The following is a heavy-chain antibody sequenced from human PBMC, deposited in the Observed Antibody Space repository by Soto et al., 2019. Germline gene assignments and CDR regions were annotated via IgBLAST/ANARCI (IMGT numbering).Heavy chain of an antibody. J-gene: IGHJ4*02. CDR2: IYYSGST. D-gene: IGHD2-15*01. V-gene: IGHV4-30-4*08. CDR3: ARGYCSGGSCYSFRFDY. Sequence: TSETLSLTCTVSGGSISSGGYYWTWIRQPPGKGLEWIGYIYYSGSTYYNPSLKSRVTISVDTSKNQFSLKLSSVTAADTAVYYCARGYCSGGSCYSFRFDYWGQGTLVTVSS. CDR1: GGSISSGGYY.